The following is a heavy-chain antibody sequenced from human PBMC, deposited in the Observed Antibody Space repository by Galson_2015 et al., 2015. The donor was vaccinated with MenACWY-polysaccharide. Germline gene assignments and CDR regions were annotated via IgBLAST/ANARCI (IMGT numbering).Heavy chain of an antibody. Sequence: SLRLSCAASGFTFSTYWMHWVRQAPGRGLVWVSRIKSDGSSTNSADSGKGRSPISRKNPKNTLYLQRNRLRAEHTALYYCARGYSAYDGGLGTLVTVSA. V-gene: IGHV3-74*01. CDR1: GFTFSTYW. D-gene: IGHD5-12*01. CDR3: ARGYSAYD. J-gene: IGHJ4*02. CDR2: IKSDGSST.